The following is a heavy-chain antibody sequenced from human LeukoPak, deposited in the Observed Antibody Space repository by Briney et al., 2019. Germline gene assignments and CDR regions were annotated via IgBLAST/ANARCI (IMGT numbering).Heavy chain of an antibody. CDR3: AKGKTPTGAFDI. D-gene: IGHD1-14*01. CDR2: IWYDGSNK. Sequence: GGSLRLSCAASGFTFSSYSMNWVRQAPGKGLEWVAVIWYDGSNKYYADSVKGRFTISRDNSKNTLYLQMNSLRAEDTAVYYCAKGKTPTGAFDIWGQGTMVTVSS. V-gene: IGHV3-33*06. J-gene: IGHJ3*02. CDR1: GFTFSSYS.